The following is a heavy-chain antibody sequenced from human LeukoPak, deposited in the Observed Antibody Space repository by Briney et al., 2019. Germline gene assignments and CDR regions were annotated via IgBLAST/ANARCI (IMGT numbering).Heavy chain of an antibody. J-gene: IGHJ4*02. V-gene: IGHV7-4-1*02. D-gene: IGHD3-10*01. CDR1: GYTFTSYA. CDR2: INTNTGNP. Sequence: ASVKVSCKASGYTFTSYAVNWVRQAPAQGLEWMGWINTNTGNPTYAQGFTGRFVFSLDTSVSTAYLQISSLKAEDTAVYYCARGVLLWFGESKPSFDYWGQGTLVTVSS. CDR3: ARGVLLWFGESKPSFDY.